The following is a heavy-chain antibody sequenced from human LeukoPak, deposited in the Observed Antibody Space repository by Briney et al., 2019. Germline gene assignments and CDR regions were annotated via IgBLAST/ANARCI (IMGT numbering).Heavy chain of an antibody. CDR3: ARCNEYNWNYLSAFDI. CDR1: GGSISSSSYY. J-gene: IGHJ3*02. CDR2: IYYSGST. Sequence: SETLSLTCTVSGGSISSSSYYWGWIRQPPGKGLEWIGSIYYSGSTYYNPSLKSRVTISVDTSKNQFSLKLSSVTAAGTAVYYCARCNEYNWNYLSAFDIWGQGTMVTVSS. V-gene: IGHV4-39*01. D-gene: IGHD1-7*01.